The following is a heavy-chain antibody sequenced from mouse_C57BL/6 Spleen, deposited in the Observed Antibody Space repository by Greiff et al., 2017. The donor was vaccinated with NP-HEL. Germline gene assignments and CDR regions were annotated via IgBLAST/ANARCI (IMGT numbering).Heavy chain of an antibody. CDR2: INPSNGGT. CDR3: ARSPPIYYDYAAWFAY. D-gene: IGHD2-4*01. J-gene: IGHJ3*01. CDR1: GYTFTSYW. V-gene: IGHV1-53*01. Sequence: QVQLQQPGTELVKPGASVKLSCKASGYTFTSYWMHWVKQRPGQGLEWIGNINPSNGGTNYNEKFKSKATLTVDKSSSTAYMQLSSLTSEDSAVYYCARSPPIYYDYAAWFAYWGQGTLVTVSA.